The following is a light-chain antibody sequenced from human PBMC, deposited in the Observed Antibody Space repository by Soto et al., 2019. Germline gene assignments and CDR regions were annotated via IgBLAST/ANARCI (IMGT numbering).Light chain of an antibody. Sequence: QSVLTQPASVSGSPGQSITISCTGTSSDVGGYNYVSWYQQHPGKAPKLMIYEVSNRPSGVSNRFSGSKSGNTASLTIPGLQAEDEADYYCSSYTSRSTLVFGTGTKVIAL. CDR3: SSYTSRSTLV. V-gene: IGLV2-14*01. J-gene: IGLJ1*01. CDR1: SSDVGGYNY. CDR2: EVS.